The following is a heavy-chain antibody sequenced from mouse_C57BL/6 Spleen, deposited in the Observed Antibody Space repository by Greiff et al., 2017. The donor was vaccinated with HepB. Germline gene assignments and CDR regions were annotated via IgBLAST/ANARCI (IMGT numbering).Heavy chain of an antibody. CDR1: GFSLTSYG. V-gene: IGHV2-3*01. CDR3: AKGDWDYDWFAY. CDR2: IWGDGST. J-gene: IGHJ3*01. Sequence: QVQLKESGPGLVAPSQSLSITCTVSGFSLTSYGVSWVRQPPGKGLEWLGVIWGDGSTNYHSALISRLSISKDNSKSQVFLKLNSRQTDDTATYYCAKGDWDYDWFAYWGQGTLVTVSA. D-gene: IGHD2-4*01.